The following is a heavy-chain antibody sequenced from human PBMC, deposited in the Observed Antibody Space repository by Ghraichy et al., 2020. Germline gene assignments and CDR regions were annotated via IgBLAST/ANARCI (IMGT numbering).Heavy chain of an antibody. CDR2: ISSSSSYT. CDR3: ASSPSGYDYMDV. Sequence: GGSLRLSCAASGFTFSDYYMNWIRHAPGKGLEWVLYISSSSSYTTYADSVKGRFTISRDNAKNLLYLQMNSLRAEDTAVYYCASSPSGYDYMDVWGKGTTVTVSS. CDR1: GFTFSDYY. D-gene: IGHD5-12*01. J-gene: IGHJ6*04. V-gene: IGHV3-11*03.